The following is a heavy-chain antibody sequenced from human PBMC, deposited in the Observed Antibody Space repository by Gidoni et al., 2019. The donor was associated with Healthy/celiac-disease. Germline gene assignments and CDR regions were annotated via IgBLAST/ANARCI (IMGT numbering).Heavy chain of an antibody. CDR2: IYYSGST. D-gene: IGHD3-22*01. CDR3: ARTYYYDSSLPNDAFDI. J-gene: IGHJ3*02. Sequence: QLQLQESGPGLVKPSETLSLTCTVSGGSISSSSYYWGWIRQPPGKGLEWIGSIYYSGSTYYNPSLKSRVTISVDTSKNQFSLKLSSVTAADTAVYYCARTYYYDSSLPNDAFDIWGQGTMVTVSS. V-gene: IGHV4-39*01. CDR1: GGSISSSSYY.